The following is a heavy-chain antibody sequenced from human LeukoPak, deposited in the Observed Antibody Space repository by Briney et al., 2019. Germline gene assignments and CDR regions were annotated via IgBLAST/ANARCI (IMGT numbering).Heavy chain of an antibody. Sequence: SETLSLTCAVYGGSFSGYYWSWIRQPPGKGLEWIGEINHSGSTNYNPPLKSRVTISVDTSKNQFSLKLSSVAAADTAVYYCARGFPTLGYCSGGSCYSLDYWGQGTLVTVSS. D-gene: IGHD2-15*01. CDR1: GGSFSGYY. CDR2: INHSGST. V-gene: IGHV4-34*01. CDR3: ARGFPTLGYCSGGSCYSLDY. J-gene: IGHJ4*02.